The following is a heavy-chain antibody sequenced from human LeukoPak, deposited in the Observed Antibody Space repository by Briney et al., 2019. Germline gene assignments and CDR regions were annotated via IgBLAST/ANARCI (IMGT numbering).Heavy chain of an antibody. J-gene: IGHJ3*02. V-gene: IGHV3-48*03. CDR3: ARLRATYYYDSSGYYEAFDI. D-gene: IGHD3-22*01. CDR2: ISSSGSTI. CDR1: GFTFSSYE. Sequence: GGSLRLSCAASGFTFSSYEMNWVRQAPGKGLEWVSYISSSGSTIYYADSVKGRITISRDNAKNSLYLQMNSLRAEDTAVYYCARLRATYYYDSSGYYEAFDIWGQGTMVTVSS.